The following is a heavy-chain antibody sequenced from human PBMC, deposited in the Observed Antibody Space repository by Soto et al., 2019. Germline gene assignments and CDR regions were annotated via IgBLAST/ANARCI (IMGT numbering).Heavy chain of an antibody. D-gene: IGHD3-22*01. CDR1: GGSISSGDYY. CDR2: IYYSGST. V-gene: IGHV4-30-4*01. Sequence: LSLTCTVSGGSISSGDYYWSWIRQPPGKGLEWIGYIYYSGSTYYNPSLKSRVTISVDTSKNQFSLKLSSVTAADTAVYYCVLGPFSGYYYGAFDIWGQGTMVT. CDR3: VLGPFSGYYYGAFDI. J-gene: IGHJ3*02.